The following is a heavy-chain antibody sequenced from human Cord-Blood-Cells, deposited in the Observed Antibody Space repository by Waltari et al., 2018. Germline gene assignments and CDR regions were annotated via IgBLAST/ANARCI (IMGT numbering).Heavy chain of an antibody. D-gene: IGHD5-12*01. J-gene: IGHJ4*02. CDR1: GFTFSGSA. CDR3: TRYSGYDLDDY. Sequence: EVQLVESGGGLVQPGGSLKLSCAASGFTFSGSAMHWVRQASGKGLEWVGRIRSKANSYATAYAASVKGRFTISRDDSKNTAYLQMNSLKTEDTAVYYCTRYSGYDLDDYWGQGTLVTVSS. V-gene: IGHV3-73*02. CDR2: IRSKANSYAT.